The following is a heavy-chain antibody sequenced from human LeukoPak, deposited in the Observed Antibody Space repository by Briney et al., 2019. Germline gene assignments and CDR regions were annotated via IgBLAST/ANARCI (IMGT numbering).Heavy chain of an antibody. Sequence: GGSLRLSCAASGFTFSNYWMNWVRQAPGKGLEWVANIKQGGGETYNVDSVKGRFSISRDNARNSLYLQMNSLRAEDTAVYYCARGADGAFDYWGQGIVVTVSP. CDR2: IKQGGGET. J-gene: IGHJ4*02. V-gene: IGHV3-7*01. CDR1: GFTFSNYW. CDR3: ARGADGAFDY. D-gene: IGHD5-24*01.